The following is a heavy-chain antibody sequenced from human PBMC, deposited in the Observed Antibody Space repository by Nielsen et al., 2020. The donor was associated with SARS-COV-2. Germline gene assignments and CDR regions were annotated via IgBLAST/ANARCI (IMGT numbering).Heavy chain of an antibody. D-gene: IGHD3-22*01. Sequence: ASVKVSCKASGYTFTSYDINWVRQATGQGLEWMGWMNPNSGNTGYAQKLQGRVTMTTDTSTSTAYMELRSLRSDDTAVYYCARGDYYDSSANGYWGQGTLVTVSS. CDR1: GYTFTSYD. CDR2: MNPNSGNT. V-gene: IGHV1-8*01. CDR3: ARGDYYDSSANGY. J-gene: IGHJ4*02.